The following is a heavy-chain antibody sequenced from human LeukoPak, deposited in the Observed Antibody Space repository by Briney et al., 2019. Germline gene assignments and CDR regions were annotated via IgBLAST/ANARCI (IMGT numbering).Heavy chain of an antibody. J-gene: IGHJ4*02. CDR2: ISHSGSST. V-gene: IGHV3-23*01. D-gene: IGHD3-3*01. CDR3: AKQAWWSGYFYFLPFDY. Sequence: GGSLRLSCAASDFTFSTYGMSWVRQAPGKGLEWVSGISHSGSSTYYADSVKGRFTISRDNSKNTVYLQMNSLRAEDTAVYYCAKQAWWSGYFYFLPFDYWGQGTLVTVSS. CDR1: DFTFSTYG.